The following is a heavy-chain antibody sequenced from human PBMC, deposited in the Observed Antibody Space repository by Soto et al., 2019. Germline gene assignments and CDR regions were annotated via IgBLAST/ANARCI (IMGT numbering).Heavy chain of an antibody. CDR2: INPNSGGT. V-gene: IGHV1-2*04. J-gene: IGHJ6*02. Sequence: QVPLVQSGAEVKKPGASVKVSCKASGYTFTGYYMHWVRQAPGQGLEWMGWINPNSGGTNYAQKFQGWVTMTRDTYISTGYMELSRLSSDDTAAYYCARDLGSTVYYYYYGMDVLGQGTTGTVSS. CDR3: ARDLGSTVYYYYYGMDV. CDR1: GYTFTGYY. D-gene: IGHD2-15*01.